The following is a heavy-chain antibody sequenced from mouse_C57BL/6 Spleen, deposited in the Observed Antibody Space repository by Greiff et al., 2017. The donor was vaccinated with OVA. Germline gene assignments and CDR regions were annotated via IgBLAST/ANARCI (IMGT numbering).Heavy chain of an antibody. D-gene: IGHD4-1*01. J-gene: IGHJ2*01. V-gene: IGHV5-16*01. CDR1: GFTFSDYY. CDR3: ARITGTGPFDY. CDR2: INYDGSST. Sequence: EVQLVESEGGLVQPGSSMKLSCTASGFTFSDYYMAWVRQVPEKGLEWVANINYDGSSTYYLDSLKSRFIIPRDNAKNILYLQMSSLKSEDTATYYCARITGTGPFDYWGQGTTLTVSS.